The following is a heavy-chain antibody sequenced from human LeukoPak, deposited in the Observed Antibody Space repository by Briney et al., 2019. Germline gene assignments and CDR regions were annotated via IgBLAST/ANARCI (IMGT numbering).Heavy chain of an antibody. V-gene: IGHV4-31*03. D-gene: IGHD2-15*01. CDR3: ARSSDCSGGSCYSNDYYYYYGMDV. CDR2: IYYSGST. J-gene: IGHJ6*02. CDR1: GGSVSSGSYY. Sequence: PSETLSLTCTVSGGSVSSGSYYWSWIRQHPGKGLEWIGYIYYSGSTYYNPSLKSRVTISVDTSKNQFSLKLGSVTAADTAVYYCARSSDCSGGSCYSNDYYYYYGMDVWGQGTTVTVSS.